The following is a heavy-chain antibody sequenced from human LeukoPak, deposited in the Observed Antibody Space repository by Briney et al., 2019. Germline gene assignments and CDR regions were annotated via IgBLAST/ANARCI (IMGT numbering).Heavy chain of an antibody. V-gene: IGHV3-30*02. CDR3: AKISTWHVDY. D-gene: IGHD3-3*01. CDR2: IRYDGSNK. CDR1: GFTFNNYG. J-gene: IGHJ4*02. Sequence: GGSLRLSCAASGFTFNNYGINWVRQAPGKGLEWVAFIRYDGSNKYYADSVKGRFTISRDNSKNTVYLQMNSLRPEDAAVYYCAKISTWHVDYWGQGTLVTVSS.